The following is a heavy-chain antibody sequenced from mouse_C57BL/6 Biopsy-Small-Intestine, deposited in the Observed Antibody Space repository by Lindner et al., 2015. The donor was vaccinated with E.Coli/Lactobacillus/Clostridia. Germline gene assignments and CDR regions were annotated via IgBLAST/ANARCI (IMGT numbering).Heavy chain of an antibody. J-gene: IGHJ4*01. Sequence: VKVSCKASGDTFSRNSISWVRQAPGQGLEWMGAIIPILGIAKYAQKFQDRVAITADKSTGTTYMEMGSLRSEDTAVYYCARDLRGYDFDSWGQGTLVTVSS. CDR1: GDTFSRNS. D-gene: IGHD3-2*02. CDR2: IIPILGIA. V-gene: IGHV1-81*01. CDR3: ARDLRGYDFDS.